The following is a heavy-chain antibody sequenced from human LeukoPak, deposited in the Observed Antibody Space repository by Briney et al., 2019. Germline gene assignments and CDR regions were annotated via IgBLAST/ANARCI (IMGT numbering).Heavy chain of an antibody. V-gene: IGHV3-21*01. CDR1: GFTFSSYS. CDR2: ISGSSSYI. J-gene: IGHJ6*02. CDR3: ARDDCLERPCYYYGMDV. D-gene: IGHD1-1*01. Sequence: TGGSLRLSCAASGFTFSSYSMNWVSQAPGKGLEWVSSISGSSSYIYYADSVKGRFTISRDNAKNSLYLQMNSLRAEDTAVYYCARDDCLERPCYYYGMDVWGQGTTVTVSS.